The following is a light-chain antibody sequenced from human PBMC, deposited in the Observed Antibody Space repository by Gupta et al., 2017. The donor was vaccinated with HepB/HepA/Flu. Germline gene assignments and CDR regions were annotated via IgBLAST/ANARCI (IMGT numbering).Light chain of an antibody. Sequence: EIVLTQSPGTLSLFPGERVTPSCRASQSVRSSHLAWYQQKPGQAPRLLIYGASSRATGIPDRFSASGSGTDFTLTISRMEPEDFAVYYCHQYGNLPITFGQGTRLDIK. CDR1: QSVRSSH. V-gene: IGKV3-20*01. CDR3: HQYGNLPIT. J-gene: IGKJ5*01. CDR2: GAS.